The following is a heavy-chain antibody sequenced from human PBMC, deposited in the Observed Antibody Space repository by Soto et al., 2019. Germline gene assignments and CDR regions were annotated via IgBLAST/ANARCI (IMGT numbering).Heavy chain of an antibody. V-gene: IGHV1-69*13. CDR1: GGTFSSYA. Sequence: ASVKVSCKASGGTFSSYAISWVRQAPGQGLEWMGGIIPIFGTANYAQKFQGRVTITADESTSTAYMELSSLRSEDTAVYYCARDGEMAQGGYYYYGMDVWGQGTTVTVS. D-gene: IGHD3-10*01. CDR2: IIPIFGTA. J-gene: IGHJ6*02. CDR3: ARDGEMAQGGYYYYGMDV.